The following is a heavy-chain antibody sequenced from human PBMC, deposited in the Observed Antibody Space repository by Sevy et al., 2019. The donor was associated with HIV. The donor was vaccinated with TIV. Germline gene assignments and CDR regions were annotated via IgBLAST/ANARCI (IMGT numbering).Heavy chain of an antibody. V-gene: IGHV3-30*19. CDR3: ANLVDY. Sequence: GGSLRLSCAASGFTFSSYGMHWVRQAPGKGLEWVAVISYDGSNKYYADSVKGRFTISRDNSKNTLYLQMNSLRAEDTAVYYCANLVDYWGQGTLVTVSS. CDR1: GFTFSSYG. D-gene: IGHD3-16*01. J-gene: IGHJ4*02. CDR2: ISYDGSNK.